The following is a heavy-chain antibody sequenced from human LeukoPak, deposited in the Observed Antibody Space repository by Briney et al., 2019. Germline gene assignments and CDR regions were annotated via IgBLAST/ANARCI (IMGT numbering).Heavy chain of an antibody. CDR1: GGSFSSYY. V-gene: IGHV4-4*09. CDR3: ARLKGSSPDFDY. Sequence: SETLSLTCTVSGGSFSSYYWSWIRQPPGKGLEWIGYIYTSGSTNYNPSLKSRVTISVDTSKNQFSLKLSSVTAADSAVYYCARLKGSSPDFDYWGQGTLVTVSS. J-gene: IGHJ4*02. CDR2: IYTSGST. D-gene: IGHD6-6*01.